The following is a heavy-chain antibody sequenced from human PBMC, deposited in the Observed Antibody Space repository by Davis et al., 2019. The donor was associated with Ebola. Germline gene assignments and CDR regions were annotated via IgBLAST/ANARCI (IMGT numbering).Heavy chain of an antibody. V-gene: IGHV4-30-4*07. CDR1: GDSINSGGYS. Sequence: SETLSLTCAVSGDSINSGGYSWSWIRQPPGKGLEWVGYIYHSGYINYNPSLKSRGTISIDTSKNQFSLRLSSVTAADTAVYYCARVYALAWIDYWGQGTLVTVSS. D-gene: IGHD2-2*02. J-gene: IGHJ4*02. CDR2: IYHSGYI. CDR3: ARVYALAWIDY.